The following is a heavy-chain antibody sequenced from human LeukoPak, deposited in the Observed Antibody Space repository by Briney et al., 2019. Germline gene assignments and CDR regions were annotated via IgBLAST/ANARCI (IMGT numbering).Heavy chain of an antibody. J-gene: IGHJ4*02. V-gene: IGHV3-23*01. D-gene: IGHD5-24*01. Sequence: GGSLRLSCAASGVTFSSYAMSWVRQAPGKGLEWVSAISGSGGITYYADSVKGRFTISRDNSKPTLYMQMHSLRAEDTAVYYCAKVPRSDGYIPRDYWGQGTLVTVSS. CDR1: GVTFSSYA. CDR2: ISGSGGIT. CDR3: AKVPRSDGYIPRDY.